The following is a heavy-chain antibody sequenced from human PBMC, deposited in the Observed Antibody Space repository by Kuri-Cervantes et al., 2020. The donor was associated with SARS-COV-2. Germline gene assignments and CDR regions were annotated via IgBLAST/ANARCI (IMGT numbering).Heavy chain of an antibody. CDR2: IYPGDSDT. D-gene: IGHD2-2*02. Sequence: KVSCKGSGYSFTSYWIGWVRQMPGKGLEWMGIIYPGDSDTRYSPSFQGQVTIPADKSISTAYLQWSSLKASDTATYYCARQSADCSSTSCYIDYWGQGTLVTVSS. CDR1: GYSFTSYW. V-gene: IGHV5-51*01. CDR3: ARQSADCSSTSCYIDY. J-gene: IGHJ4*02.